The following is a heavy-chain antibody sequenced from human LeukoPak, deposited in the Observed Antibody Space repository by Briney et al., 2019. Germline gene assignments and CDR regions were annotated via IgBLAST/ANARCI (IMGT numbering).Heavy chain of an antibody. Sequence: GGSLRLSCAASGFTFSSYSMNWVRQAPGKGLEWVSSISSSSSYIYYADSVKGRFTISRDNAKNSLYLQMNSLRAEDTAVYYCARDRGSSSRYFDYWGRGTLVTVSS. CDR3: ARDRGSSSRYFDY. CDR2: ISSSSSYI. D-gene: IGHD6-6*01. CDR1: GFTFSSYS. V-gene: IGHV3-21*04. J-gene: IGHJ4*02.